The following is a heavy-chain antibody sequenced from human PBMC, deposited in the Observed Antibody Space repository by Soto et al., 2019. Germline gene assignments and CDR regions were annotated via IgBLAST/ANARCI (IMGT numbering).Heavy chain of an antibody. J-gene: IGHJ5*02. Sequence: SETLSLTCAVSGDSISSGGYSWSWIRQLPGKGLEWIGYIYHSGSTYYNPSLKSRVTISVDRSKNQFYLKLSSVTAADTAVYYCARFYGDYYNWFDPWGQGTLDTVSS. V-gene: IGHV4-30-2*01. CDR1: GDSISSGGYS. D-gene: IGHD4-17*01. CDR2: IYHSGST. CDR3: ARFYGDYYNWFDP.